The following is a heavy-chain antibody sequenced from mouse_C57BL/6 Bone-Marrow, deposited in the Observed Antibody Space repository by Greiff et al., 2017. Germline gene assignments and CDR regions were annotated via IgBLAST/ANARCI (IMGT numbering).Heavy chain of an antibody. CDR1: GYTFTSYW. CDR2: IDPSDSYT. J-gene: IGHJ4*01. Sequence: QVQLQQPGAELVKPGASVKLSCKASGYTFTSYWMQWVNQRPGQGLEWIGEIDPSDSYTNYNQKFKGKATLTVDTSSSTAYMQLSSLTSEDSAVYYCAKHPMDYWGQGTSVTVSS. CDR3: AKHPMDY. V-gene: IGHV1-50*01.